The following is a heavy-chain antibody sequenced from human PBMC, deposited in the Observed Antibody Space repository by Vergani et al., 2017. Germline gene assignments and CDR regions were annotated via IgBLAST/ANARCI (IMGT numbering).Heavy chain of an antibody. CDR1: GFTFSDYY. D-gene: IGHD3-22*01. CDR2: ISSSSSYT. V-gene: IGHV3-11*05. Sequence: QVQLVESGGGLVKPGGSLRLSCAASGFTFSDYYMSWIRPAPGKGLEWVSYISSSSSYTNYADSVKGRFTISRDNAKNSLYLQMNSLRAEDTAVYYCAREYYDSSGYYSRAVDYWGQGTLVTVSS. J-gene: IGHJ4*02. CDR3: AREYYDSSGYYSRAVDY.